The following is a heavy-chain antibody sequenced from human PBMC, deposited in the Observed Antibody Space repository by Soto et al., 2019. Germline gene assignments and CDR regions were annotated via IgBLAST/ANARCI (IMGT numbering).Heavy chain of an antibody. V-gene: IGHV1-69*02. Sequence: SVKVSCKASGCTFSSYTISWVRQAPGQGLEWMGRIIPILGIANYAQKFQGRVTITADKSTSTAYMELSSLRSEDTAVYYCARAHGNYDYYYYMDVWGKGTTVTVSS. CDR1: GCTFSSYT. CDR2: IIPILGIA. D-gene: IGHD4-17*01. CDR3: ARAHGNYDYYYYMDV. J-gene: IGHJ6*03.